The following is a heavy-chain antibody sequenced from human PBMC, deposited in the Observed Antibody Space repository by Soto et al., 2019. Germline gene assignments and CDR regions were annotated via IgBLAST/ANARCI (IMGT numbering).Heavy chain of an antibody. CDR1: GGSLSCGGYY. CDR3: ATMGTPATGLYYFDY. Sequence: SETLSLTCPFSGGSLSCGGYYWRWVRPHPGKGLEWIGFISYSGSTYYNASLKSRFTISVDTSKNQFSLNLSFVTAADTAVYYCATMGTPATGLYYFDYWGQGTLVTVS. J-gene: IGHJ4*02. D-gene: IGHD1-7*01. V-gene: IGHV4-30-4*01. CDR2: ISYSGST.